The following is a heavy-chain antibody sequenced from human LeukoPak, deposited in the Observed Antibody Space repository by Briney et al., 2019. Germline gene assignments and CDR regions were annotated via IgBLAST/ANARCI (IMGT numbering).Heavy chain of an antibody. CDR2: ISYDGSNK. CDR3: ATTPAYCSSTSCYGY. V-gene: IGHV3-30*03. Sequence: GGPLRLSCAASGFTFSSYGMHWVRQAPGKGLEWVAVISYDGSNKYYADSVKGRFTISRDNSKNTLYLQMNSLRAEDTAVYYCATTPAYCSSTSCYGYWGQGTLVTVSS. J-gene: IGHJ4*02. D-gene: IGHD2-2*01. CDR1: GFTFSSYG.